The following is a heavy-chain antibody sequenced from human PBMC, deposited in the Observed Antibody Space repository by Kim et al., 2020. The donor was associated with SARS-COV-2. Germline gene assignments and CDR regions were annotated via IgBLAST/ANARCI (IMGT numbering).Heavy chain of an antibody. CDR3: ATPLLLWIHQPLYGMDV. J-gene: IGHJ6*02. V-gene: IGHV1-24*01. Sequence: ASVKVSCKVSGYTLTELSMHWVRQAPGKGLEWMGGFDPEDGETIYAQKFQGRVTMTEDTSTDTAYMELSSLRSEDTAVYYCATPLLLWIHQPLYGMDVWGQGTTVTVSS. CDR2: FDPEDGET. D-gene: IGHD3-10*01. CDR1: GYTLTELS.